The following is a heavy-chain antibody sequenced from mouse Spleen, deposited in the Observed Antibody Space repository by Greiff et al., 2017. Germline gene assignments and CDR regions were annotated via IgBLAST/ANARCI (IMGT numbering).Heavy chain of an antibody. Sequence: VQLQQSGAELVKPGASVKISCKASGYAFSSYWMNWVKQRPGKGLEWIGQIYPGDGDTNYNGKFKGKATLTADKSSSTAYMQLSSLTSEDSAVYFCARRGITTEGPLAYWGQGTLVTVSA. D-gene: IGHD1-1*01. J-gene: IGHJ3*01. V-gene: IGHV1-80*01. CDR2: IYPGDGDT. CDR1: GYAFSSYW. CDR3: ARRGITTEGPLAY.